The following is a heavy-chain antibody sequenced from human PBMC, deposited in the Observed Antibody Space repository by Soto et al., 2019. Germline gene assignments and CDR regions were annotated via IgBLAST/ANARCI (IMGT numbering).Heavy chain of an antibody. CDR1: GGTFSSYA. D-gene: IGHD2-15*01. CDR2: LIPIFGTA. J-gene: IGHJ5*02. V-gene: IGHV1-69*06. Sequence: QVQLVQSGAEVKKPGSSVKVSCKASGGTFSSYAISWVRQAPGQGLEWMGGLIPIFGTANYAQKFQGRVTITADKSTSTAYMELSSLRSEDTAVYYCARRLDCSGGSCYPGAWFDPWGQGTLVTFSS. CDR3: ARRLDCSGGSCYPGAWFDP.